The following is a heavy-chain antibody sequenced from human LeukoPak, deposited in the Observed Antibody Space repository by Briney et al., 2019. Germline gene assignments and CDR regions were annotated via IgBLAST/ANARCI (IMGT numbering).Heavy chain of an antibody. CDR3: TRSKHLSGSYGY. J-gene: IGHJ4*02. Sequence: ASVKVSCKASGYTFTSYYMHWVRQAPGQGLEWMGVINPSGGNTNYAQRFQGRVTMTRDTSRSTVYMELSSLRSEDTAMCYCTRSKHLSGSYGYWGQGTLVTVSS. CDR1: GYTFTSYY. V-gene: IGHV1-46*01. CDR2: INPSGGNT. D-gene: IGHD3-10*01.